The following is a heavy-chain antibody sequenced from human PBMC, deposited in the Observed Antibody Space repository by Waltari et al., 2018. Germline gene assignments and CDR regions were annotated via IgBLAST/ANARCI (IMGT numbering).Heavy chain of an antibody. CDR2: IYSGGST. J-gene: IGHJ4*02. Sequence: EVQLLESGGGLVQPGGSLRLSCAASGFTFSSYAMSWSRQAPGKGREWVSVIYSGGSTYYAESVKGRFTISRDNSKNTLYLQINSMRAEDTAVYYCAKWELVGATGAYWGQGPLVTVSS. CDR1: GFTFSSYA. CDR3: AKWELVGATGAY. D-gene: IGHD1-26*01. V-gene: IGHV3-23*03.